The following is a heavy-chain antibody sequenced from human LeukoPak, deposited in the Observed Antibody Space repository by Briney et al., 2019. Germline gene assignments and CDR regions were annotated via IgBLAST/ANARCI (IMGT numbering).Heavy chain of an antibody. D-gene: IGHD6-19*01. CDR2: IYYGGST. CDR1: GDSITSNNYY. V-gene: IGHV4-39*01. J-gene: IGHJ4*02. Sequence: QPSETLSLTCTVSGDSITSNNYYWGWIRQPPGKGLEWVGSIYYGGSTYHNPSLKSRVTISVDTSKNQFSLKVSSVTAADTAAYYCAGSTATFTTGWFYFDYWGQGTLVTVSS. CDR3: AGSTATFTTGWFYFDY.